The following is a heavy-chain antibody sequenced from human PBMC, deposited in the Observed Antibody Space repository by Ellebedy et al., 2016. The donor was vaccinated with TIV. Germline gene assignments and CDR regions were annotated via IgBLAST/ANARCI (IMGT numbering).Heavy chain of an antibody. J-gene: IGHJ4*02. Sequence: GESLKISXAASGFTFSSYSMNWVRQAPGKGLEWVSSISSSSSYIYYADSVKGRFTISRDNAKNSLYLQMNSLRAEDTAVYYCARESGVAAPYFDYWGQGTLVTVSS. CDR1: GFTFSSYS. V-gene: IGHV3-21*01. CDR3: ARESGVAAPYFDY. CDR2: ISSSSSYI. D-gene: IGHD3-3*01.